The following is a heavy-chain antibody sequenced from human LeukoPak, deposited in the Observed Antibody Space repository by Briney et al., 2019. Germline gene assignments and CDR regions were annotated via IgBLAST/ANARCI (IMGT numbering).Heavy chain of an antibody. V-gene: IGHV1-18*01. D-gene: IGHD6-13*01. CDR1: GYTFTSYG. Sequence: ASVKVSCKASGYTFTSYGISWVRQAPGQGLERMGWISAYNGNTNYAQKLQGGVTMTTDTSTSIAYMELRSLRSDDTAVYYCARDKEYSSSWYPTYYYYGMDVWGQGTTVTVSS. CDR3: ARDKEYSSSWYPTYYYYGMDV. J-gene: IGHJ6*02. CDR2: ISAYNGNT.